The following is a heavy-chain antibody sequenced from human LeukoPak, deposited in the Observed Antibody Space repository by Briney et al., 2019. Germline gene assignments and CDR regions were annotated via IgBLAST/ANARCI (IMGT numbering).Heavy chain of an antibody. V-gene: IGHV7-4-1*02. CDR2: INTNTGNP. Sequence: ASVKVSCKASGYTFTSNYIHWVRQAPGQGLEWMGWINTNTGNPTYAQGFTGRFVFSLDTSVSTAYLQISSLKAEDTAVYYCARDFDYGDSWGQGTLVTVSS. CDR1: GYTFTSNY. CDR3: ARDFDYGDS. D-gene: IGHD3-3*01. J-gene: IGHJ4*02.